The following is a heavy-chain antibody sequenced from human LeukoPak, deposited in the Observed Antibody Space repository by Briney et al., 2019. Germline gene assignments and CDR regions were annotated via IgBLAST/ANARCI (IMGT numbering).Heavy chain of an antibody. CDR1: GFTFSSYN. CDR3: ARDQWLSSSDYMDV. D-gene: IGHD6-19*01. Sequence: GGSLRLSCVASGFTFSSYNMNWVRQAPGKGLEWVSSISSSSRYIYYTDSMKGRFTISRDNAKNSLYLQMNSLRAEDTAVYYCARDQWLSSSDYMDVWGKGTTVTISS. CDR2: ISSSSRYI. J-gene: IGHJ6*03. V-gene: IGHV3-21*01.